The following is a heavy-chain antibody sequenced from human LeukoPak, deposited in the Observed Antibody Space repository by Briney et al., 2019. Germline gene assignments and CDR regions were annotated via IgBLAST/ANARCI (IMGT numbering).Heavy chain of an antibody. J-gene: IGHJ4*02. V-gene: IGHV1-2*02. Sequence: ASAKVSCKASRNIFTGYFIHWVRRAPGQGLEWMGWINPKNGGTNPAEKFQGRVTMTRDTSLSTAFMELTGLTSDDTAVYFCAREPPYTGHCDITTCDVSRFDLWGQGTLVTVSS. D-gene: IGHD2-2*01. CDR1: RNIFTGYF. CDR2: INPKNGGT. CDR3: AREPPYTGHCDITTCDVSRFDL.